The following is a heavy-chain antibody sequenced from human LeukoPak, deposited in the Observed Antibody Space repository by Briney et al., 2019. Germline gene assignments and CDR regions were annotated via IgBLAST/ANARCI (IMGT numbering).Heavy chain of an antibody. Sequence: SETLSLTCTVSGGSISSSSYYWGWIRQPPGKGLEWIESIYYSGSTYYNPSLKSRVTISVDTPKNQFSLKLSSVTAADTAVYYCVNSSPGGGWLVSGNFDYWGQGTLVTVSS. D-gene: IGHD6-19*01. V-gene: IGHV4-39*01. CDR2: IYYSGST. CDR1: GGSISSSSYY. J-gene: IGHJ4*02. CDR3: VNSSPGGGWLVSGNFDY.